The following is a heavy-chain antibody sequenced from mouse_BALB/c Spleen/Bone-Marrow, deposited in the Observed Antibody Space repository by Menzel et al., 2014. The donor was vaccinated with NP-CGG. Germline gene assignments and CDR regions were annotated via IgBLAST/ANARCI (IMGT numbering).Heavy chain of an antibody. CDR1: GFDFSRYW. V-gene: IGHV4-1*02. D-gene: IGHD2-3*01. CDR3: SRLGYYGGFAY. Sequence: EVKLQESGGGLVQPGGSLKPSCAASGFDFSRYWMSWVRQAPGKGLEWIGEINPDSNTINYTPSLKDKFIISRDNAKNTLYLQMSKVRSEDTALYYCSRLGYYGGFAYWGQGTLVTVSA. J-gene: IGHJ3*01. CDR2: INPDSNTI.